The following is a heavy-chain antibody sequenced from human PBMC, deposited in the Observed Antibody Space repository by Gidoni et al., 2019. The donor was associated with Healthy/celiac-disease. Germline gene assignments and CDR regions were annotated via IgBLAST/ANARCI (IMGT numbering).Heavy chain of an antibody. CDR2: INHSGST. D-gene: IGHD6-13*01. J-gene: IGHJ4*02. CDR1: GWSFSGYY. V-gene: IGHV4-34*01. Sequence: QVQLQQWGARLLKPSETLSLTCAVYGWSFSGYYWSWLRQPPGKGLEWMGEINHSGSTNYNPSLKRRVTISGDKSKNQFSLKLSSVTAADTAVYYCARGGQQLVRALGYWGQGTLVTVSS. CDR3: ARGGQQLVRALGY.